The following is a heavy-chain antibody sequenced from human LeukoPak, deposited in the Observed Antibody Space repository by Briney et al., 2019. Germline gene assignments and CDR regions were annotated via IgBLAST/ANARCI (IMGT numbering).Heavy chain of an antibody. J-gene: IGHJ1*01. D-gene: IGHD3-22*01. CDR2: IIPILGIA. V-gene: IGHV1-69*04. Sequence: SVKVSCKASGGTFSSYTISWVPQAPGQGLEWMGRIIPILGIANYAQKFQGRVTINADKSTSTAYMELSSLRSEDTAVYYCPRDQDNYDSSGYPTNVPLDQWRQDTLVPVSS. CDR1: GGTFSSYT. CDR3: PRDQDNYDSSGYPTNVPLDQ.